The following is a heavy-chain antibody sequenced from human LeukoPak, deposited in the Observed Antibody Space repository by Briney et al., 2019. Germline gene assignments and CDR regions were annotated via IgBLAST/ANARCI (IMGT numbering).Heavy chain of an antibody. V-gene: IGHV1-2*02. Sequence: ASVKVSCKASGYTFTGYYIHWVRQTPGQGLEWMGWINPTNGVTNYAQKFQGRVTMTRDTSITTAYMELSSLRSGDTAVYYCVRIYYGPDYWGQGTLVTVSS. CDR3: VRIYYGPDY. CDR2: INPTNGVT. CDR1: GYTFTGYY. D-gene: IGHD4-17*01. J-gene: IGHJ4*02.